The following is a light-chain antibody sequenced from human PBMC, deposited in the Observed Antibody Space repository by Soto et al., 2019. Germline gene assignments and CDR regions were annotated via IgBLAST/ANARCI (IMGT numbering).Light chain of an antibody. V-gene: IGKV2-28*01. Sequence: DIVMTQSPLSLPVTPGEPASISCRSSQSLLHSNGYNYLDWYLQKPGQSPQLLIYLGSHRASGVPARFSGSESGADFTLKICRGEVEDVGVYYCMPSTHPRTFGEGTRVE. CDR1: QSLLHSNGYNY. CDR3: MPSTHPRT. J-gene: IGKJ1*01. CDR2: LGS.